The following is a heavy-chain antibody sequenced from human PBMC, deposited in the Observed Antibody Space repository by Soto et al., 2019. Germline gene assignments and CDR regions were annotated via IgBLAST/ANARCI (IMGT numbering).Heavy chain of an antibody. CDR3: AKTYSLSFDY. Sequence: EVQLLESGGGLVQPGGSLRLSCAASGFIFSTYAMSWVRQAPGKGLEWVSGISGSGETTYYTNSVKGRFTISRDNSKNTLYLQMNSLRAEDTALYYCAKTYSLSFDYGGQGTLVTVSS. CDR1: GFIFSTYA. V-gene: IGHV3-23*01. J-gene: IGHJ4*02. D-gene: IGHD2-15*01. CDR2: ISGSGETT.